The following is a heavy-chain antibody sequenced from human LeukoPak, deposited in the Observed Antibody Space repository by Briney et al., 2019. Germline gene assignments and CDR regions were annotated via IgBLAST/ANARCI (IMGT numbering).Heavy chain of an antibody. CDR2: IYSGGST. CDR3: ARASRGSGWYYYYMDV. V-gene: IGHV3-53*01. D-gene: IGHD6-19*01. Sequence: PGGSLRLSCAASGFTVSSNYMSWDRQAPGMGLEWVSVIYSGGSTYYSDSVKGRFTISRDNSKNTLYLQMNSLRAEDTAVYYCARASRGSGWYYYYMDVWGKGTMVTVSS. J-gene: IGHJ6*03. CDR1: GFTVSSNY.